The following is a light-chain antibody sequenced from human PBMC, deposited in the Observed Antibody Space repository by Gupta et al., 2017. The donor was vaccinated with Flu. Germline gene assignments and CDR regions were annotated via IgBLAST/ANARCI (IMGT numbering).Light chain of an antibody. Sequence: ITTSCTGTTSDICGYNSFSCYPHPPAKAPNLFIFDVINRPSVVAARFSGSKSGNTASLTISGLQAEDEANYYCSSYTNTNTLVLFGGGTQLTVL. J-gene: IGLJ2*01. CDR1: TSDICGYNS. CDR3: SSYTNTNTLVL. V-gene: IGLV2-14*03. CDR2: DVI.